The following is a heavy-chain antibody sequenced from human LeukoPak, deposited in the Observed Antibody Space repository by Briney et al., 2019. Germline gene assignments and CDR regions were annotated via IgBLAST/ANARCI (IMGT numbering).Heavy chain of an antibody. CDR1: GGTFSSYA. CDR2: IIPIFGTA. Sequence: SVKVSCKASGGTFSSYAISWVRQAPGQGLEWMGGIIPIFGTANYAQKFQGRVTITADKSTSTAYMELSSLRSEDTAVYYCARDPAMVRGYYFDYWGQGTLVTVSS. D-gene: IGHD3-10*01. CDR3: ARDPAMVRGYYFDY. J-gene: IGHJ4*02. V-gene: IGHV1-69*06.